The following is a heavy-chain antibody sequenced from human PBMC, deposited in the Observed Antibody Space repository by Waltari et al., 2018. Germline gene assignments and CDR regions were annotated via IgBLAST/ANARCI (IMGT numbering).Heavy chain of an antibody. D-gene: IGHD3-22*01. CDR3: AREPSPDSSGYFYYYMDV. CDR2: INSDGSGT. CDR1: GFTFLRSG. V-gene: IGHV3-74*01. J-gene: IGHJ6*03. Sequence: EVQLVESGGGLVQPGGSLRLSCAASGFTFLRSGNPWVRQAPGKGLVWVSRINSDGSGTIYADSVKGRFTISRDNAKNTLYLQLNSLRVEDTAVYYCAREPSPDSSGYFYYYMDVWGKGTTVTVSS.